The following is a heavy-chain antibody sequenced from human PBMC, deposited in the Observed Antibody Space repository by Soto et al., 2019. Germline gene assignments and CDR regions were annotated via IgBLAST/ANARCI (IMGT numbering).Heavy chain of an antibody. D-gene: IGHD3-3*01. J-gene: IGHJ4*02. V-gene: IGHV3-23*01. Sequence: DVQLWESGGGLVQPGGPLRLSFAASGFSFGSYALSWVRQAPGKGLEWVSTISGSDGKTFYADSVKGRFSISRDTSQSTLYLQMNSLRADDTAMYYCARWSYLDYWGQGTRVTVSS. CDR1: GFSFGSYA. CDR3: ARWSYLDY. CDR2: ISGSDGKT.